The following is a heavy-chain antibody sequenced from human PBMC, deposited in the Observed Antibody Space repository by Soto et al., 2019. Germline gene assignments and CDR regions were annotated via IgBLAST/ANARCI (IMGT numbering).Heavy chain of an antibody. CDR3: ARDPVDLFGYMDV. CDR1: GGTFASYG. J-gene: IGHJ6*02. V-gene: IGHV1-69*06. D-gene: IGHD6-25*01. Sequence: QGDLVQSGAEVKKPGSSVNVSCKASGGTFASYGITWVRQAPGQRLEWMGEIIPLLKTVNYAQKFQGRVTITGDRSTSTVYMALSRLRSDDTAVYYCARDPVDLFGYMDVWGHGTAVTVS. CDR2: IIPLLKTV.